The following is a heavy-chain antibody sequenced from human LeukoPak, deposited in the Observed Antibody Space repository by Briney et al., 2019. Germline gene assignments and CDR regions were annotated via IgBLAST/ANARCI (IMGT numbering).Heavy chain of an antibody. CDR2: ISGSGGST. CDR1: GFTFSSYS. V-gene: IGHV3-23*01. CDR3: AKATRSSRIQLWLVPSWSG. Sequence: GGSLRLSCAASGFTFSSYSMNWVRQAPGKGLEWVSAISGSGGSTYYADSVKGRFTISRDNSKNTLYLQMNSLRAEDTAVYYCAKATRSSRIQLWLVPSWSGWGQGTLVTVSS. D-gene: IGHD5-18*01. J-gene: IGHJ4*02.